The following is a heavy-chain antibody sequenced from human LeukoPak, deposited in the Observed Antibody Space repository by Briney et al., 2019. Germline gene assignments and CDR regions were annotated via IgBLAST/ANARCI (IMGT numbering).Heavy chain of an antibody. CDR3: AKADRGWGVITKD. Sequence: PGGSLRLSCAASGFTFTNAWMSWVRQAPGKGLEWVSAIGGSGDFTYYAEYVKGRFTISRDNSKKTLYLQMNSLRAEDTAVYYCAKADRGWGVITKDWGQGTLVTVSS. CDR1: GFTFTNAW. J-gene: IGHJ4*02. CDR2: IGGSGDFT. D-gene: IGHD3-10*01. V-gene: IGHV3-23*01.